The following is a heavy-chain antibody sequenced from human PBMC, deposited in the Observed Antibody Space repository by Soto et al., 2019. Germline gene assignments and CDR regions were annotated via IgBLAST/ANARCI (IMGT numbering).Heavy chain of an antibody. CDR1: GYSFTGDW. D-gene: IGHD2-2*02. CDR2: FDPSDSST. J-gene: IGHJ6*02. V-gene: IGHV5-10-1*01. CDR3: AGHPPYCSSTSCYTLPYYYYFGMDV. Sequence: PGASWKIGCKGSGYSFTGDWISWERQMAGKGRGGVGRFDPSDSSTNPSRSFHGHVPISADKSISTAYLQWSSLKASDTPMYYCAGHPPYCSSTSCYTLPYYYYFGMDVWGQGTTVTVSS.